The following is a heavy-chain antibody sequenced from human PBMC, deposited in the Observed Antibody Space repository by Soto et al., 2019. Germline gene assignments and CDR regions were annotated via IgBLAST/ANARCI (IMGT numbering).Heavy chain of an antibody. V-gene: IGHV1-69*13. CDR2: IIPIFGTA. D-gene: IGHD3-16*02. CDR3: ARGGALRLRLGELSLSYYYGMDV. J-gene: IGHJ6*02. CDR1: GGTFSSYA. Sequence: ASVKVSCKASGGTFSSYAISWVRQAPGQGLEWMGGIIPIFGTANYAQKFQGRVTITADESTSTAYMELSSLRSEDTAVYYCARGGALRLRLGELSLSYYYGMDVWGQGTTVTVSS.